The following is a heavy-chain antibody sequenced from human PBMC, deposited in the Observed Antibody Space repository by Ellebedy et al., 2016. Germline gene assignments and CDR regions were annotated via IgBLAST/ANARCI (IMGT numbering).Heavy chain of an antibody. V-gene: IGHV3-30*03. CDR1: GFTFSSYG. Sequence: GGSLRLSCAASGFTFSSYGMHWVRQAPGKGLEWVAVISYDGSNKYYADSVKGRFTISRDNSQNTLYLQMNSLRAADTAVYYCSTEYTALDYWGQGTLVTVSS. CDR2: ISYDGSNK. CDR3: STEYTALDY. D-gene: IGHD5-18*01. J-gene: IGHJ4*02.